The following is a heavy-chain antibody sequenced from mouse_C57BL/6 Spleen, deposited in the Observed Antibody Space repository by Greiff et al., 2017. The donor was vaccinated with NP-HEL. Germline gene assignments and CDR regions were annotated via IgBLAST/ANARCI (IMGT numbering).Heavy chain of an antibody. CDR2: INYDGSST. J-gene: IGHJ4*01. D-gene: IGHD2-3*01. CDR1: GFTFSDYY. CDR3: ARVGYSHYYAMDY. V-gene: IGHV5-16*01. Sequence: EVQRVESEGGLVQPGSSMKLSCTASGFTFSDYYMAWVRQVPEKGLEWVANINYDGSSTYYLDSLKSRFIISRDNAKNILYLQMSSLKSEDTATYYCARVGYSHYYAMDYWGQGTSVTVSS.